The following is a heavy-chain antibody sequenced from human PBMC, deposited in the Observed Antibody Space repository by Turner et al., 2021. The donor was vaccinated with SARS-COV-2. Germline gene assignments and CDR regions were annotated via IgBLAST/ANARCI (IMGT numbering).Heavy chain of an antibody. CDR1: GFTFSNSA. Sequence: EVQLVESGGGLVQPGGSLRLSCAASGFTFSNSAMNWVHQASGKGLEWVSGVSWNGSRTNYADSVKGRFIIPRDNSRNTLYLQSNSLRTRGYTYDAVADYWGQGTLVTVSS. V-gene: IGHV3-35*01. CDR3: ADY. CDR2: VSWNGSRT. D-gene: IGHD5-18*01. J-gene: IGHJ4*02.